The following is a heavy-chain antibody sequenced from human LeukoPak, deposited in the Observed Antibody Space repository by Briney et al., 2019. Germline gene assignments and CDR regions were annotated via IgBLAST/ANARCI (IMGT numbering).Heavy chain of an antibody. CDR1: GFTFSSYA. D-gene: IGHD3-22*01. Sequence: GGSLRLSCAASGFTFSSYAMSWVRQAPGKGLEWVSAISGSGGSTYYADSVKGRFTISRDNSKNTLYLQMNSLRAEDTAVYYCASMSGYDRSGYYNFDYWGQGTLVTVSS. J-gene: IGHJ4*02. CDR3: ASMSGYDRSGYYNFDY. CDR2: ISGSGGST. V-gene: IGHV3-23*01.